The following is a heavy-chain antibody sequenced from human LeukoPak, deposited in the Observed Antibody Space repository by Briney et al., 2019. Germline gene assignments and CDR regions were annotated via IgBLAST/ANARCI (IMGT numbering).Heavy chain of an antibody. CDR3: AGGYDPPPYYYYYGMDV. J-gene: IGHJ6*02. CDR1: GYTFTGYY. D-gene: IGHD3-3*01. CDR2: INPNSGGT. Sequence: ASVKVSCKASGYTFTGYYMHWVRQAPGQGLEWMGWINPNSGGTNYAQKFQGRVTMTRDTSISTAYMELSRLRSDDTAVYYCAGGYDPPPYYYYYGMDVWGHGTTVTVSS. V-gene: IGHV1-2*02.